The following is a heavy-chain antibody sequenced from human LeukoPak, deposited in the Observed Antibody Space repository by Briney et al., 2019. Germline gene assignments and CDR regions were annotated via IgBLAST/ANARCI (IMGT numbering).Heavy chain of an antibody. CDR2: IYYSGST. V-gene: IGHV4-59*01. D-gene: IGHD4-23*01. CDR1: GGSISGYY. CDR3: ARSVVTLYWYFDL. Sequence: PSETLSLTCTVSGGSISGYYYNWIRQPPGKGLESIGYIYYSGSTNYNPSLKSRVTISLDTSKNQFSLKLSSVTTADTAMYYCARSVVTLYWYFDLWGRGTLVTVSS. J-gene: IGHJ2*01.